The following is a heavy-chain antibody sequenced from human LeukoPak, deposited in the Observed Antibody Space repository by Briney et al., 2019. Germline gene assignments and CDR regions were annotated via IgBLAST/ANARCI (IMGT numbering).Heavy chain of an antibody. CDR2: IYHSGST. CDR3: ARPARKGDYFDY. J-gene: IGHJ4*02. V-gene: IGHV4-59*12. Sequence: SETLSLTCTVSGGSISSYYWSWIRQPPGKGLEWIGYIYHSGSTYYNPSLKSRVTISVDRSKNQFSLKLSSVTAADTAVYYCARPARKGDYFDYWGQGTLVTVSS. CDR1: GGSISSYY.